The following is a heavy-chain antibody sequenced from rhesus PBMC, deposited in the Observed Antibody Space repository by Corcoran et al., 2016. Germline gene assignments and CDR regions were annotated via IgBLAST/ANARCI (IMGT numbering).Heavy chain of an antibody. D-gene: IGHD6-13*01. J-gene: IGHJ6*01. CDR3: AKEDSSWSEGYGLDS. V-gene: IGHV3S42*01. Sequence: EVQLVESGGGLAKPGGSLRLSCAASGFTLSSYWMNWVRQTPGKGLEWTSAINSGGGSTYYADAVKGRFTISRDNSKNTLSLQMNSLRAEDTAVYYCAKEDSSWSEGYGLDSWGQGVVVTVSS. CDR1: GFTLSSYW. CDR2: INSGGGST.